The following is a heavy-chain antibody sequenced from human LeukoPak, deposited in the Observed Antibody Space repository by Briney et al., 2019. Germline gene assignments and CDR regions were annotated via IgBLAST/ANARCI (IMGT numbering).Heavy chain of an antibody. CDR3: AREGLSTYYYDSSGYPAAFFDY. CDR2: INPNSGGT. V-gene: IGHV1-2*02. CDR1: GYTFTSYG. Sequence: ASVKVSCKASGYTFTSYGISWVRQAPGQGLEWMGWINPNSGGTNYAQKFQGRVTMTRDTSISTAYMELSRLRSDDTAVYYCAREGLSTYYYDSSGYPAAFFDYWGQGTLVTVSS. D-gene: IGHD3-22*01. J-gene: IGHJ4*02.